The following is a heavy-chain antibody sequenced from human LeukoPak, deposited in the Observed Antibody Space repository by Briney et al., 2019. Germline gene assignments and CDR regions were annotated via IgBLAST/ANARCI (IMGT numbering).Heavy chain of an antibody. J-gene: IGHJ3*02. Sequence: PGGSLRLPCAASGSTFSNYAMSWVRQAPGKGLEWVSAISGSGGSTYYADSVKGRFTISRDNSKNTLYLQMNSLRAEDTAVYYCAKCYYDSSGYYFGAFDIWGQGTMVTVSS. CDR1: GSTFSNYA. D-gene: IGHD3-22*01. V-gene: IGHV3-23*01. CDR3: AKCYYDSSGYYFGAFDI. CDR2: ISGSGGST.